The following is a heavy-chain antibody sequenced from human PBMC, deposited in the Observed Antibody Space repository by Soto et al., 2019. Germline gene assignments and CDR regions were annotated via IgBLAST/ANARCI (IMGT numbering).Heavy chain of an antibody. Sequence: PGGSLRLSCAASGFPFSPYTMHWVRQTPGKGLEWVAVISFDGSDKYYADSVRGRFTISRDNSKNTLFLQMNSLRAEDTALYFCARGGGFCGADCYKGGIDYWGQGTLVTVSS. CDR3: ARGGGFCGADCYKGGIDY. CDR2: ISFDGSDK. D-gene: IGHD2-21*02. J-gene: IGHJ4*02. CDR1: GFPFSPYT. V-gene: IGHV3-30-3*01.